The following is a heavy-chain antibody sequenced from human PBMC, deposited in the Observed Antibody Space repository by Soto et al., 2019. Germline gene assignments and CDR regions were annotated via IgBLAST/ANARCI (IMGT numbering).Heavy chain of an antibody. CDR3: ARDLGSGYDPGDY. CDR1: GDIFSGYS. J-gene: IGHJ4*02. CDR2: IIPIFGTT. V-gene: IGHV1-69*14. Sequence: QVQLVQSGAEVKKPGSSVKVSCKTSGDIFSGYSISWVRQAPGQGLEWMGGIIPIFGTTNYAQRFHGGVTITADKSTSTVYMALYSLKSEDTAVYYCARDLGSGYDPGDYWGQGTLVTVSS. D-gene: IGHD5-12*01.